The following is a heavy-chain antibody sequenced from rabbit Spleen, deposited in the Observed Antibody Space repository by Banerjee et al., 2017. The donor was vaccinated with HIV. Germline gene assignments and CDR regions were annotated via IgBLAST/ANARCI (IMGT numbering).Heavy chain of an antibody. CDR3: ARGTYVGISGGNQYYAGMDL. D-gene: IGHD8-1*01. CDR2: IYAGSSGST. V-gene: IGHV1S45*01. J-gene: IGHJ6*01. CDR1: GFSFSSSYW. Sequence: QEQLEESGGDLVKPEGSLTLTCTASGFSFSSSYWICWVRRAPGKGLEWIACIYAGSSGSTYYASWAKGRFTISKTSSTTVTLQLTSLTAADTATYFCARGTYVGISGGNQYYAGMDLWGPGTLVTVS.